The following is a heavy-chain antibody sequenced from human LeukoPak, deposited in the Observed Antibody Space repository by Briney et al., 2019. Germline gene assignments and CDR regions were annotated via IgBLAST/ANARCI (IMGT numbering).Heavy chain of an antibody. CDR2: IWYDGSNK. J-gene: IGHJ4*02. D-gene: IGHD6-19*01. CDR1: GFTFSSYG. CDR3: AKDNRYSSGWYDY. Sequence: GSLRLSCAASGFTFSSYGMHWVRQAPGKGLEWVAVIWYDGSNKYYADSVKGRFTISRDNSKNTLYLQMNSLRAEDTAVYYCAKDNRYSSGWYDYWGQGTLVTVSS. V-gene: IGHV3-33*06.